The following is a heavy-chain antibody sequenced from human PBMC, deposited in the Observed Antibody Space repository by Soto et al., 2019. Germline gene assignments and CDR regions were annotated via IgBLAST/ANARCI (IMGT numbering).Heavy chain of an antibody. D-gene: IGHD6-13*01. CDR2: IIPIFGTA. CDR3: ARDRNISCSWYNGWFDP. V-gene: IGHV1-69*13. J-gene: IGHJ5*02. Sequence: SVKVSCKASGGTFSSYAISWVRQAPGQGLEWMGGIIPIFGTANYAQKFQGRVTITAGESTSTAYMELSSLRSEDTAVYYCARDRNISCSWYNGWFDPWGQGTLVTVSS. CDR1: GGTFSSYA.